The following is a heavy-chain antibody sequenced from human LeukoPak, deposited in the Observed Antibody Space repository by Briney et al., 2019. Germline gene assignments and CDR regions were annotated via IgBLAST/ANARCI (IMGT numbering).Heavy chain of an antibody. CDR1: GFTFSSYG. D-gene: IGHD3-22*01. Sequence: PGGSLRPFCAASGFTFSSYGMHWVRQAPGKGLEWVAVIWYDGSNKYYADSVKGRFTISRDNSKNTLYLQMNSLRAEDTAVYYCARGGITMIVASGVYFDYWGQGTLVTVSS. J-gene: IGHJ4*02. CDR3: ARGGITMIVASGVYFDY. V-gene: IGHV3-33*01. CDR2: IWYDGSNK.